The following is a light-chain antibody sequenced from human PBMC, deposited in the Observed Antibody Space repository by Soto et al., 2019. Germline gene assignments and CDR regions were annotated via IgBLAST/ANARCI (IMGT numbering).Light chain of an antibody. Sequence: QSALTQPRSVSGSPGQSVTISCNGTSSDVGDYKYVSWYRQHPGKAPKLIIYDVSERPSGVPDRFSGSKSGNTASLTISGLQAEDEDDYYCCSYAGSYSYVFGTGTKLTVL. CDR3: CSYAGSYSYV. J-gene: IGLJ1*01. CDR1: SSDVGDYKY. CDR2: DVS. V-gene: IGLV2-11*01.